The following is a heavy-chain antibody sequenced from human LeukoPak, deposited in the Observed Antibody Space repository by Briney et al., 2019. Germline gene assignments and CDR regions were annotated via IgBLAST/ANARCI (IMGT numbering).Heavy chain of an antibody. CDR2: ISYDGSNK. J-gene: IGHJ4*02. Sequence: GGSLRLSCAASGFTFSNYGMHWVRQAPGKGLEWVAVISYDGSNKYYADSVKGRFTISRDNSKNTLYLQMNSLRAEDTAVYYCASLTYYDFWSARGGQGTLVTVSS. V-gene: IGHV3-30*03. CDR3: ASLTYYDFWSAR. D-gene: IGHD3-3*01. CDR1: GFTFSNYG.